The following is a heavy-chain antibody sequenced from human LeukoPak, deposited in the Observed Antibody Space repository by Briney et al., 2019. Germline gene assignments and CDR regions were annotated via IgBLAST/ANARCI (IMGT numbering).Heavy chain of an antibody. J-gene: IGHJ4*02. CDR3: AKGVAGLLPNFDY. CDR2: ISGSGGST. Sequence: GGSLRLSCAASGFTFSSYAMSWVRQAPGKGLEWVSGISGSGGSTYYADSVKGRFTISRDNSKKTLHLQMNSLRAEDTAVYYCAKGVAGLLPNFDYWGQGTLATVSS. CDR1: GFTFSSYA. V-gene: IGHV3-23*01. D-gene: IGHD6-19*01.